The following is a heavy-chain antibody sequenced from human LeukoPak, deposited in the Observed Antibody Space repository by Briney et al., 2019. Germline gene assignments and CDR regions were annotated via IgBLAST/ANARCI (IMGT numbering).Heavy chain of an antibody. J-gene: IGHJ5*02. Sequence: GESLKISCKGPEYDFANYWIGWVRQMPGRGLEWMGIVYPAGSIIHYSPSFQGQVTISVGRSVGTAYLQWTSLKASDSAMYFCARRRYFDTYLDPWGQGTLVTVSS. V-gene: IGHV5-51*01. CDR2: VYPAGSII. D-gene: IGHD2/OR15-2a*01. CDR3: ARRRYFDTYLDP. CDR1: EYDFANYW.